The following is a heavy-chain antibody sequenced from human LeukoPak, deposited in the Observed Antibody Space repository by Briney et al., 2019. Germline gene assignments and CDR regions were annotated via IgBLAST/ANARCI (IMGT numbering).Heavy chain of an antibody. V-gene: IGHV3-30*14. CDR3: ARDRYGDHDYCYGMDV. J-gene: IGHJ6*02. Sequence: GGSLRLSCAASGFTFSSYAMHWVRQAPGKGLEWVAVISYDGSNKYYADSVKGRFTISRDNSKNTLYLQMNSLRAEDTAVYYCARDRYGDHDYCYGMDVWGQGTTVTVSS. D-gene: IGHD4-17*01. CDR2: ISYDGSNK. CDR1: GFTFSSYA.